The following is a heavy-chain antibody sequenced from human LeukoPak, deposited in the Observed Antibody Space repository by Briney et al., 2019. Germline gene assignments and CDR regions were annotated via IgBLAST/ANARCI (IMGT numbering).Heavy chain of an antibody. CDR2: ISSSSSYI. CDR1: RFTFSSYS. J-gene: IGHJ3*02. D-gene: IGHD2-21*01. CDR3: ARLGDKDAFDI. Sequence: GGSLRLSCAASRFTFSSYSMNWVRQAPGKGLEWFSSISSSSSYIYYADSVKGRFTISRDNAKNLLYLQMNSLRAEDTAVYYCARLGDKDAFDIWGQGTMVTVSS. V-gene: IGHV3-21*01.